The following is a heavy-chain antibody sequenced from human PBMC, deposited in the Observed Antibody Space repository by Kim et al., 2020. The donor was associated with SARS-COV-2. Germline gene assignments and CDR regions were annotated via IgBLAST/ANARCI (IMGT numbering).Heavy chain of an antibody. V-gene: IGHV3-11*06. J-gene: IGHJ4*02. D-gene: IGHD1-26*01. CDR3: ARSAAPLVGATTGDWYFDY. Sequence: GRFTISRDNAKNSLYLQMNSLSAEDTAVYYCARSAAPLVGATTGDWYFDYWGQGTLVTVSS.